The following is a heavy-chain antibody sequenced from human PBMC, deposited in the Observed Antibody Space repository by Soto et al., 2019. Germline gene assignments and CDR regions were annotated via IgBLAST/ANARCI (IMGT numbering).Heavy chain of an antibody. V-gene: IGHV1-69*06. CDR3: ATIRVRGGPLRFED. J-gene: IGHJ4*01. D-gene: IGHD5-12*01. Sequence: QVQLVQSGAEVKKPGSSVKVSCKTSGGLFSVFSFNWVRQAPGQGLEWMGGVLPITGSTDYSQKFQGRLTITADRATSTIYMELSRLTSYDTANYYCATIRVRGGPLRFEDGGKGTLISVSS. CDR2: VLPITGST. CDR1: GGLFSVFS.